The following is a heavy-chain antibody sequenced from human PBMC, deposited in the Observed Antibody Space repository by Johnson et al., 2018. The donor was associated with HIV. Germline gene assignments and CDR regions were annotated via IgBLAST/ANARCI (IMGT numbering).Heavy chain of an antibody. CDR1: GFAFSSYA. CDR2: ISYDGRDA. Sequence: QMLLVESGGGVVQPGTSLRLSCTASGFAFSSYALHWVRQAPGQGLEWVAVISYDGRDAYYADSVKGRFTSSRDNSKNTLYLQMNSLRPEDSAVYYWATLWFGEVSVYDAFDVWGQGTMVTVSS. J-gene: IGHJ3*01. D-gene: IGHD3-10*01. V-gene: IGHV3-30*04. CDR3: ATLWFGEVSVYDAFDV.